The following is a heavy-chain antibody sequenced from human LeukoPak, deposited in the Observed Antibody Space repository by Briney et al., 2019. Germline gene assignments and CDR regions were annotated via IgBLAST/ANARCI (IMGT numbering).Heavy chain of an antibody. CDR1: GFTFSSYD. CDR2: IGTAGDT. J-gene: IGHJ5*02. V-gene: IGHV3-13*01. Sequence: GGSLRLSCAASGFTFSSYDMHWVRQATGKGLEWVSAIGTAGDTYYPGSVKGRFTISRDNSKNTLYLQMNSLRAEDTAVYYCARHNGDYAGWFDPWGQGTLATVSS. D-gene: IGHD4-17*01. CDR3: ARHNGDYAGWFDP.